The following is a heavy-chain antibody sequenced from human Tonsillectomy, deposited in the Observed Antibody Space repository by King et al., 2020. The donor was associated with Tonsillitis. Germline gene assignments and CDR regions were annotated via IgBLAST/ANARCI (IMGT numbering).Heavy chain of an antibody. J-gene: IGHJ4*02. V-gene: IGHV3-11*01. CDR2: ISSSGSTI. CDR3: AIDPRHYDILTGYYRPFDY. CDR1: GFTFSDYY. D-gene: IGHD3-9*01. Sequence: VQLVESGGGLVKPGGSLRLSCAASGFTFSDYYMSWIRQAPGKGLEWVSYISSSGSTIYYADSVKGRFTISRDNAKNSLYLQMYSLRAEDTAVYYCAIDPRHYDILTGYYRPFDYWGQGTLVTVSS.